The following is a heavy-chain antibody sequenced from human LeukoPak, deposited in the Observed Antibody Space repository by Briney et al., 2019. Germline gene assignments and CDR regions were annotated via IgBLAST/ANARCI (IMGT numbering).Heavy chain of an antibody. V-gene: IGHV4-38-2*02. CDR3: ARGSYGSGSHDTHYDYYYMDV. J-gene: IGHJ6*03. Sequence: SETLSLTCTVSGYSISSGYYWGWIRQPPGKGLEWIGSIYHSGSTYYNPSLKSRVTISVGTSKSQYSLKLSSVTAADTAVYYCARGSYGSGSHDTHYDYYYMDVWGKGTTVTVSS. D-gene: IGHD3-10*01. CDR2: IYHSGST. CDR1: GYSISSGYY.